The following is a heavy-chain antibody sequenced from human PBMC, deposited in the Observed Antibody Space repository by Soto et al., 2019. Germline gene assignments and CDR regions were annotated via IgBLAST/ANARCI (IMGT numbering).Heavy chain of an antibody. D-gene: IGHD3-3*01. V-gene: IGHV3-43*01. J-gene: IGHJ3*01. CDR2: VSWDSDNR. CDR1: GFTFDDYT. CDR3: VKGASGAGFVFDF. Sequence: LRLSCAASGFTFDDYTMHWVRQRPGKGLEWVSLVSWDSDNRIYADSVKGRFTISRDNINNSLFLQMNSLRAEDTAVYFCVKGASGAGFVFDFWGLGTRVTVS.